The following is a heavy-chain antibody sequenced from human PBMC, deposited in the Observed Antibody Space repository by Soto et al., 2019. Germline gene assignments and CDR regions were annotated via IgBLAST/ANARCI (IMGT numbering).Heavy chain of an antibody. Sequence: GGSLRLSCAASGFTFSSYGMHWVRQAPGKGLEWVAVISYGGSNKYYADSVKGRFTISRDNSKNTLYLQMNSLRAEDTAVYYCARSQHCRHECNSGYIDLWGQGSLVTVSS. D-gene: IGHD3-10*01. CDR3: ARSQHCRHECNSGYIDL. V-gene: IGHV3-30*03. J-gene: IGHJ4*02. CDR2: ISYGGSNK. CDR1: GFTFSSYG.